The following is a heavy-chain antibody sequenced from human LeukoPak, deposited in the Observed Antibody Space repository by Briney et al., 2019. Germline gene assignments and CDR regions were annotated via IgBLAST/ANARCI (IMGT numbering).Heavy chain of an antibody. CDR1: GFTFSSYS. CDR3: ARASRSSTWPRGAFDI. D-gene: IGHD6-13*01. Sequence: KPGGSLRLSCAASGFTFSSYSMNWVRQAPGKGLEWVSFISSTTGNTYYADSVKGRFTISRDNAKNSLYLQMNSLRVEDTAVYYCARASRSSTWPRGAFDIWGQGTMVTVSS. V-gene: IGHV3-21*01. J-gene: IGHJ3*02. CDR2: ISSTTGNT.